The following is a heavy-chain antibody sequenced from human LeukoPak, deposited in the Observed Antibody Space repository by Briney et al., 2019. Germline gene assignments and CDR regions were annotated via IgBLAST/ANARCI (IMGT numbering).Heavy chain of an antibody. D-gene: IGHD4-23*01. CDR1: GASITSDIFY. J-gene: IGHJ4*02. CDR2: IHNSRGX. V-gene: IGHV4-30-4*01. Sequence: SETLSLTCTVSGASITSDIFYWNWIRQSPXXGLEWIGAIHNSRGXXYXPSXESRLTISVDPSENKFFLKMTSVTDADTATYYCGKVGGNTNSWGQGTLVTVSS. CDR3: GKVGGNTNS.